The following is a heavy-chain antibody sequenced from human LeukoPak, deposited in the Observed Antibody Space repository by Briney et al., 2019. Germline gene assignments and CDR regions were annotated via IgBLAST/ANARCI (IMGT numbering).Heavy chain of an antibody. CDR3: ARDGYGSGSYLEA. J-gene: IGHJ4*02. D-gene: IGHD3-10*01. CDR1: AFTFSTYS. V-gene: IGHV3-48*02. CDR2: ISSSSNI. Sequence: GGSLRLSCAASAFTFSTYSMNWVRQAPGKGLEWVSYISSSSNIQYADSVKGRFTISRDNATNSLYLQMNSLRDEDTAVYYCARDGYGSGSYLEARGQGTLVTVSS.